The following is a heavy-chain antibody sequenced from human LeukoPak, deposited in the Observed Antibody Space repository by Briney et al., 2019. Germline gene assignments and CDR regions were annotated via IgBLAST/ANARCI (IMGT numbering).Heavy chain of an antibody. CDR3: ARNYYDFWSGPYDY. Sequence: ASVKVSCKASGYTFTGYYMHWVRQAPGQGLEWMGGIIPIFGTANYAQKFQGRVTITADESTSTAYMELSSLRSEDTAVYYCARNYYDFWSGPYDYWGQGTLVTVSS. CDR2: IIPIFGTA. J-gene: IGHJ4*02. D-gene: IGHD3-3*01. CDR1: GYTFTGYY. V-gene: IGHV1-69*13.